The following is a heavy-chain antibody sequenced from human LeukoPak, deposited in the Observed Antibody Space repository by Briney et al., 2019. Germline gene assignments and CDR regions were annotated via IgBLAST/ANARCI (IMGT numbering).Heavy chain of an antibody. CDR3: ATDFD. Sequence: TGGSLRLSCAASGFTFDTHWLHWVRQSPGKGLEWVAAIKEDGSEKYYVDSVKGRFTISRDKAKNSLHLQMNSLTAEDTAVYYCATDFDWGQGTLVTVSS. CDR1: GFTFDTHW. V-gene: IGHV3-7*01. CDR2: IKEDGSEK. J-gene: IGHJ4*02.